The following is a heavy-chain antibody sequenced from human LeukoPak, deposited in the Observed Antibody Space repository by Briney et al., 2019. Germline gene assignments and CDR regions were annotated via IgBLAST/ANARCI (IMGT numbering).Heavy chain of an antibody. D-gene: IGHD6-13*01. CDR1: GFTFNNFA. J-gene: IGHJ4*02. Sequence: GGSLRPSCAASGFTFNNFALSWVRQAPGKGLEWVSGISGSSGTTNYADSVKGRFTISRDNSKNTLFLQMNSLRAEDTAVYYCAKASRGSSSSLDYWGQGSQVTVSS. V-gene: IGHV3-23*01. CDR3: AKASRGSSSSLDY. CDR2: ISGSSGTT.